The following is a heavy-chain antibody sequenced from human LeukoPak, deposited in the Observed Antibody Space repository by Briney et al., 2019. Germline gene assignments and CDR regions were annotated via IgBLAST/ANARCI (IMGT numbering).Heavy chain of an antibody. V-gene: IGHV3-48*04. D-gene: IGHD5-12*01. Sequence: PGGSLRLSCSASGFIFDTYAMNWVRQAPGKGLEWVSYISCSGDSTLYADSVKGRFTISRDNTKNSLFLQMNSLRADDTAVYYCARVDSGYDCFDFWGQGTLVTVSS. CDR3: ARVDSGYDCFDF. CDR2: ISCSGDST. J-gene: IGHJ4*02. CDR1: GFIFDTYA.